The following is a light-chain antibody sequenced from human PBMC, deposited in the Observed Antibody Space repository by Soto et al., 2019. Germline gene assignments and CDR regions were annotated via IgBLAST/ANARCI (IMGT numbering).Light chain of an antibody. V-gene: IGKV3-20*01. CDR3: QQYGGSPPYT. J-gene: IGKJ2*01. CDR1: QSVSATY. CDR2: GAS. Sequence: EIVLTQSPGTLSLSPGESATLSCRASQSVSATYLAWYQQKPGQAPRLLIYGASSRATGIPERFSGSGSGTDFTLSISRLEPEDFAVYYCQQYGGSPPYTFGHGTNLEI.